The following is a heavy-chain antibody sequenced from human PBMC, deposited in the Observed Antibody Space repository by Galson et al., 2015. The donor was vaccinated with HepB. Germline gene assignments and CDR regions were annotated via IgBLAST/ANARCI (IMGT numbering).Heavy chain of an antibody. CDR2: ISYDGSNK. V-gene: IGHV3-30-3*01. J-gene: IGHJ3*02. D-gene: IGHD1-1*01. Sequence: SLRLSCAASGFTFSSHAMHWVRQAPGKGPEWVAVISYDGSNKYYTDSVKGRFTISRDNSKNTLYLQMNSLRPEDTAVYSCARYRANSGIIMDDAFDIWGQGTMVTVSS. CDR3: ARYRANSGIIMDDAFDI. CDR1: GFTFSSHA.